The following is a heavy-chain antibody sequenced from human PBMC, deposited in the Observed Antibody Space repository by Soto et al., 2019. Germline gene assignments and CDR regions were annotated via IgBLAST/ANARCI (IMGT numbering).Heavy chain of an antibody. D-gene: IGHD5-18*01. J-gene: IGHJ4*02. CDR2: IKQDGSEE. Sequence: EVQLVESGGGLVQPGGSLKISGSASGFTFSTSWMSWVRQAPGKGLEWVANIKQDGSEEYYVDSVKGRFTVSRDNAKNSLYLQMNSLRVEDTAVHFCARGPRHSDAYWGLGTLVTVSS. V-gene: IGHV3-7*05. CDR3: ARGPRHSDAY. CDR1: GFTFSTSW.